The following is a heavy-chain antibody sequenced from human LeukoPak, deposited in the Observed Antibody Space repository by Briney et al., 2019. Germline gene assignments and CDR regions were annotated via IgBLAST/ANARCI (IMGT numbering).Heavy chain of an antibody. CDR3: ASAVYDTSGYYIDY. CDR2: IYASGGT. D-gene: IGHD3-22*01. V-gene: IGHV4-4*07. Sequence: PSETLSLTCTVSGGSLSTYFWTWIRQPAGKGLEWIGRIYASGGTTHTPSLKSRVTMSVDTSKSQFSLKLSSVTAADTAVYYCASAVYDTSGYYIDYWGQGTLVTVSS. J-gene: IGHJ4*02. CDR1: GGSLSTYF.